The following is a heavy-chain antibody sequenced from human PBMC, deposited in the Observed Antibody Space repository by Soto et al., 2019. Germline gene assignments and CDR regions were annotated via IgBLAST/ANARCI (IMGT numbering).Heavy chain of an antibody. CDR1: GGSISSYY. Sequence: SETLSLTCTVSGGSISSYYWSWIRQPPGKGLEWIGYIYYSGSTNYHPSLKSRVTILVDTSKNQFSLKLSSVTAADTAVYYCVRSNYFDYWGQGTLVTVSS. J-gene: IGHJ4*02. CDR2: IYYSGST. V-gene: IGHV4-59*01. CDR3: VRSNYFDY.